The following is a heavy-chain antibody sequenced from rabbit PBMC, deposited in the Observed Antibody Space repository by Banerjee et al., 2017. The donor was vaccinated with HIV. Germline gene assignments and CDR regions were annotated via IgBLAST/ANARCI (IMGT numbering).Heavy chain of an antibody. CDR2: IETTGSSTYT. J-gene: IGHJ4*01. D-gene: IGHD4-1*01. V-gene: IGHV1S45*01. CDR3: ARDLAGVIGWNLNL. Sequence: QEQLEESGGDLVKPEGSLTITCTASGFSFSNKYVMCWVRQAPGKGLEWIGCIETTGSSTYTYYANWAKGRFTISKTSSTTMTLQMTSLAAADTATYFCARDLAGVIGWNLNLWGPGTLVTV. CDR1: GFSFSNKYV.